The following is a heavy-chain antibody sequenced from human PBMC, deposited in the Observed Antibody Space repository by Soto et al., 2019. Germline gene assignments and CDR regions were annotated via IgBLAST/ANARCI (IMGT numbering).Heavy chain of an antibody. Sequence: SETLSLTCTVSNVSISSGTYFCSWFRQHPGKGLEWIGYIYYSGSTYYNPSVRSRVAISVDTSKNQFSLKVTSVTAADTAVYYCARGSGSRTTYYGLEVWGQGTTVNVSS. V-gene: IGHV4-31*03. CDR2: IYYSGST. CDR3: ARGSGSRTTYYGLEV. J-gene: IGHJ6*01. D-gene: IGHD4-17*01. CDR1: NVSISSGTYF.